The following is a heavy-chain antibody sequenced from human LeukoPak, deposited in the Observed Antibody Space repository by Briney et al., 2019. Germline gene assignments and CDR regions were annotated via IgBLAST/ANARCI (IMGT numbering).Heavy chain of an antibody. CDR2: IYYSGST. J-gene: IGHJ4*02. D-gene: IGHD6-13*01. CDR3: ARDLAAGFFDY. Sequence: PSETLSLTCTVSGGSISSYYWSWIRQPPGKGLEWIGYIYYSGSTNYNPSLKSRVTMSVDTSKNQFSLKLSSVTAADTAVYYCARDLAAGFFDYWGQGTLVTVSS. CDR1: GGSISSYY. V-gene: IGHV4-59*12.